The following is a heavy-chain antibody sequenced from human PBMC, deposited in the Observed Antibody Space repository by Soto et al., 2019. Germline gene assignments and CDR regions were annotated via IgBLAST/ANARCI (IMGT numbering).Heavy chain of an antibody. CDR1: GGSISSGDYS. V-gene: IGHV4-30-2*01. Sequence: SETLSLTCAVSGGSISSGDYSWSWIRQPPGKGLEWIGYIYHSGSTYYNPSLKSRVTISVDRSKNQFSLKLSSVTAADTAVYYCARGGVDYYDSSGYYFSPYYFDYWGQGTLVTVS. CDR2: IYHSGST. CDR3: ARGGVDYYDSSGYYFSPYYFDY. J-gene: IGHJ4*02. D-gene: IGHD3-22*01.